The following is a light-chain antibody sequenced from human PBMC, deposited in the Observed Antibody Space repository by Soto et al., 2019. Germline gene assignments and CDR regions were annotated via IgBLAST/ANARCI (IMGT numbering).Light chain of an antibody. V-gene: IGKV1-5*01. CDR2: GAS. CDR3: QQYNSYPT. CDR1: QSISSW. J-gene: IGKJ1*01. Sequence: DIQMTRSPSTLSASVGDRVTITCRASQSISSWLAWYQEKPGKAPKLLIYGASSLESGVPSRFSGSGSGTEFTLTISSLQPDDFATYYCQQYNSYPTFGQGTKVDIK.